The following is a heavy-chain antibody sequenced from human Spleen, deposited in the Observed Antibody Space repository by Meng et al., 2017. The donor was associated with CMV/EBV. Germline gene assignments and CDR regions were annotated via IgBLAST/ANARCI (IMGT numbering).Heavy chain of an antibody. J-gene: IGHJ3*01. V-gene: IGHV3-30*02. D-gene: IGHD6-6*01. Sequence: GESLKISCAASGFTFSSYAMHWVRQAPGKGLEWVANIRFDGTNKYHADSVKGRFTISRDNSKNTVHLQMNSLRVEDTAVYYCARGGSSSGAFDLWGQGTMVTVSS. CDR3: ARGGSSSGAFDL. CDR1: GFTFSSYA. CDR2: IRFDGTNK.